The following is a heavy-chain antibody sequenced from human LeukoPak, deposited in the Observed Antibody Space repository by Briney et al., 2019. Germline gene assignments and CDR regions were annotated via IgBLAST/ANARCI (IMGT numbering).Heavy chain of an antibody. V-gene: IGHV3-48*02. J-gene: IGHJ4*02. CDR3: ARGTGSDSWYIDY. CDR1: GFTFSTYS. CDR2: ISGSSSSSDGGAK. D-gene: IGHD6-13*01. Sequence: TGGSLRLSCTASGFTFSTYSMNWVRQAPGRGLEWVSYISGSSSSSDGGAKQYADSVKGRFTISRDNDKNSLYLQMNSLRDEDTAVYCARGTGSDSWYIDYWGQGTLVSVSS.